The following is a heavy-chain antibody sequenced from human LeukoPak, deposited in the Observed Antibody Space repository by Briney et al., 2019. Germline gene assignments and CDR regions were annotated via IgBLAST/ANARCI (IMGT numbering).Heavy chain of an antibody. J-gene: IGHJ4*02. Sequence: SETLSLTCTVSGYSISSGYYWGWIRQPPGKGLEWIGSIYHSGSTYYNPSLKSRVTISVDTSKNQFSLKLSSVTAADTAVYYCARELDYYDSSGYHGEGWGQGTLVTVSS. V-gene: IGHV4-38-2*02. CDR1: GYSISSGYY. D-gene: IGHD3-22*01. CDR2: IYHSGST. CDR3: ARELDYYDSSGYHGEG.